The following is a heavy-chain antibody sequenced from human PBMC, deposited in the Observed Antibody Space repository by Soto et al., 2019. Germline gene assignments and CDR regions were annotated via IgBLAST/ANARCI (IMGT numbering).Heavy chain of an antibody. D-gene: IGHD3-3*01. J-gene: IGHJ6*02. CDR2: LTGDGGAT. V-gene: IGHV3-23*01. Sequence: PGGSLRLSCAASKFTFSSYGMSWVRQAPGKGLEWVSALTGDGGATYYADSVKGRFTISRDNFRNTLYLQMTSLRAEDTAVYYCARVEGVFWSGRNYGVDVWGQGTTVTVSS. CDR3: ARVEGVFWSGRNYGVDV. CDR1: KFTFSSYG.